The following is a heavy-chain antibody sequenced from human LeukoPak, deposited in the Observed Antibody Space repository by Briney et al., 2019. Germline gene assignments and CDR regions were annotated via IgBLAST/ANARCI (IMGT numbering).Heavy chain of an antibody. V-gene: IGHV4-4*07. CDR2: IYTSGST. J-gene: IGHJ6*03. D-gene: IGHD4-11*01. Sequence: PSETLSLTRTVSGGSISSYYWSWIRQPAGKGLEWIGRIYTSGSTNYNPSLKSRVTMSVDMSKNQFSLKLSSVTAADTAVYYCARDYSNYEGYYYMDVWGKGTTVTVSS. CDR1: GGSISSYY. CDR3: ARDYSNYEGYYYMDV.